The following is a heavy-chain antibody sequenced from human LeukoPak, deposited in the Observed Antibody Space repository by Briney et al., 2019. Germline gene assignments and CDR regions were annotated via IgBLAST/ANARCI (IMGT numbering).Heavy chain of an antibody. CDR1: GFTFSSYW. D-gene: IGHD2-8*01. J-gene: IGHJ6*02. CDR3: ARDLYYGTSYDYYYGMDV. V-gene: IGHV3-7*01. CDR2: IKQDGSEK. Sequence: PGGSLRLSCAASGFTFSSYWMSWVRRAPGKGLEWVANIKQDGSEKYYVDSVKGRFTISRDNAKNSLYLQMNSLRAEDTAVYYCARDLYYGTSYDYYYGMDVWGQGTTVTVSS.